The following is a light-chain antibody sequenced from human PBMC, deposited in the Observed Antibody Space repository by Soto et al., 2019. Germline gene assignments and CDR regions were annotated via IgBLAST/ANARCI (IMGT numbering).Light chain of an antibody. CDR2: GAS. V-gene: IGKV3-15*01. J-gene: IGKJ5*01. CDR3: QQYNNWPRT. CDR1: QSFTSN. Sequence: EIVMTQFPATLSVSPGERVTLSCRASQSFTSNLAWYQQKPGQAPRLLIYGASTRATDIPDRFSGSGSGTEFTLTISSLQSEDLEVYYCQQYNNWPRTFGQGTRLEIK.